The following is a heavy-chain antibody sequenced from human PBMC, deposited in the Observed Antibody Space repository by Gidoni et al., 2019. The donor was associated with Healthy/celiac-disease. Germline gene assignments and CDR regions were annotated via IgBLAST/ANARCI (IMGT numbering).Heavy chain of an antibody. CDR3: TRAMVRVYYYYGMDV. D-gene: IGHD3-10*01. Sequence: EVQLVESGGGLVKPGRSLRLSCPASGFPFGDYAMRWFRQAPGKGLEWVGFIRSKAYGGTTEYAASVKGRFTISRDDSKSIAYLQMNSLKTEDTAVYYCTRAMVRVYYYYGMDVWGQGTTVTVSS. V-gene: IGHV3-49*05. CDR2: IRSKAYGGTT. CDR1: GFPFGDYA. J-gene: IGHJ6*02.